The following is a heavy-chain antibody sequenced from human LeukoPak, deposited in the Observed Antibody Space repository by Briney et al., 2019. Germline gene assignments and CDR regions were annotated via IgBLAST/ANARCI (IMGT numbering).Heavy chain of an antibody. D-gene: IGHD3-10*01. CDR1: GFIFSSYW. CDR3: TTDGAGRLVRGSPPYYFDY. V-gene: IGHV3-74*01. Sequence: GGSLRLSCAASGFIFSSYWMHWVRQAPGKGLVWVSRINSDGSSTNYADSVKGRFTISRDNAKSTLYLQMNSLKPEDTAVYYCTTDGAGRLVRGSPPYYFDYWGQGTLVTVSS. CDR2: INSDGSST. J-gene: IGHJ4*02.